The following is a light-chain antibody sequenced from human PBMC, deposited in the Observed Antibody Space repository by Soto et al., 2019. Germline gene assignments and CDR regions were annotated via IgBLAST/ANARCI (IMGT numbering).Light chain of an antibody. Sequence: QSALTQPASVSGSPGQSITISCTGTSCDLGVYNSVSWYQQHPGKAPKVIIFDVNTRPSGVSNRFSGSKSGNTASLTISGLQAEDEADYYCSSYTSSRTLVFGGGTKLTVL. J-gene: IGLJ2*01. CDR2: DVN. CDR3: SSYTSSRTLV. V-gene: IGLV2-14*01. CDR1: SCDLGVYNS.